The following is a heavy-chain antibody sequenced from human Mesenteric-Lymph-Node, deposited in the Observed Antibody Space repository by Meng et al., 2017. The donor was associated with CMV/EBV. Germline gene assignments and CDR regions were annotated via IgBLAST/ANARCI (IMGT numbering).Heavy chain of an antibody. D-gene: IGHD4-23*01. V-gene: IGHV3-11*05. J-gene: IGHJ4*02. Sequence: GESLKISCAASGFTFSDYYMSWIRQAPGKGLEWVSSISSSSSYIYYADSVKGRFTISRDNAKNSLYLQMNSLRAEDTAVYYCAKDLKYGGNSEEVDYWGQGTLVTVSS. CDR2: ISSSSSYI. CDR3: AKDLKYGGNSEEVDY. CDR1: GFTFSDYY.